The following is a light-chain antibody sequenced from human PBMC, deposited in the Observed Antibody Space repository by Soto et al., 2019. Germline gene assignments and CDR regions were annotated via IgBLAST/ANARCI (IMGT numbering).Light chain of an antibody. J-gene: IGKJ4*01. Sequence: EIVMTQSPATLSVSPGGRATLSCRASQSISDTLAWYQQKPGQAPRLLIYDASNRATGIPARFSGSGSGTDFTLTISRLEPEDFAVYYCQQFSSYPLTFGGGTKVDIK. CDR2: DAS. CDR3: QQFSSYPLT. V-gene: IGKV3D-15*01. CDR1: QSISDT.